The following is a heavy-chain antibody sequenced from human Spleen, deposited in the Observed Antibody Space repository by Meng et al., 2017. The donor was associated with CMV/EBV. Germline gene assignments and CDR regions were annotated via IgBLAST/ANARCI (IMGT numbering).Heavy chain of an antibody. Sequence: SVKVSCKASGYTFTDYYIHWVRQAPGQGLEWMGWIIPILDTPNYAQKFQGRVTITTDESTSTAYMELSSLRSEDTAVYYCARAPTPTYYYDSSGWPLDYWGQGTLVTVSS. CDR2: IIPILDTP. D-gene: IGHD3-22*01. CDR3: ARAPTPTYYYDSSGWPLDY. J-gene: IGHJ4*02. V-gene: IGHV1-69*16. CDR1: GYTFTDYY.